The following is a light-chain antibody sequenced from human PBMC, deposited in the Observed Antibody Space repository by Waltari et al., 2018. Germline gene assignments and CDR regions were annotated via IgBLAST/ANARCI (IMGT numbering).Light chain of an antibody. Sequence: QSALTQPASVSGSPGQSITIPCTGTSRDFGSSNLIPWYKQHPGNAPTLIIYEVNTRPSGVSNRFSGSKSDNTASLTISGLQAEDEADYYCCSYAGRSTLVFGGGTNLTVL. CDR1: SRDFGSSNL. CDR3: CSYAGRSTLV. CDR2: EVN. J-gene: IGLJ3*02. V-gene: IGLV2-23*02.